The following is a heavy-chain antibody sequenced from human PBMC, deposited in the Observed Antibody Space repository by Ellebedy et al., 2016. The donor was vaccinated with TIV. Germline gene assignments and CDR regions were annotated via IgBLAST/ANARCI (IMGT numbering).Heavy chain of an antibody. CDR2: VYYTGNT. CDR1: DGSITSYY. CDR3: ARKRLSDWSFDY. D-gene: IGHD6-19*01. V-gene: IGHV4-59*12. J-gene: IGHJ4*02. Sequence: MPSETLSLTCTVSDGSITSYYWNWIRQPPGKGLEWVAFVYYTGNTNYNPSLKSPVTLSLDTSQSQFSLKLSSVTAADTAVYYCARKRLSDWSFDYWGQGTLVTVSS.